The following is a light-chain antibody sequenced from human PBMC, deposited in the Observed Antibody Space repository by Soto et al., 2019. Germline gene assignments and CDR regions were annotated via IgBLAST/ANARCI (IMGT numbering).Light chain of an antibody. CDR2: GHN. CDR3: QSFDSSLGGSGV. CDR1: TSNIGAGYE. Sequence: QSLLTQPPSVSGAPGQRVTISCTGSTSNIGAGYEVHWYQQVPGTAPKLLVSGHNNRPAEVPDRFFGSKSGTSASLTITGLLAEDEADYYCQSFDSSLGGSGVFGGGTKVTVL. V-gene: IGLV1-40*01. J-gene: IGLJ3*02.